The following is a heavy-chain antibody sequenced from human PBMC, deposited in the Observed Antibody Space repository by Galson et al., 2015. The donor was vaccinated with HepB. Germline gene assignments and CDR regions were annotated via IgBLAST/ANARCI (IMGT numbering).Heavy chain of an antibody. CDR1: GFTFNSYA. D-gene: IGHD5-12*01. CDR3: VKGGGYSAIRGRGGFDA. Sequence: SLRLSCAASGFTFNSYAMHWVRQAPGKGLQWVAVITYDGTNKFYARSVKVRFTVYRDNSGNTRFLHMNSLRPEDTALYYCVKGGGYSAIRGRGGFDAWGQGALVTVSS. J-gene: IGHJ5*02. CDR2: ITYDGTNK. V-gene: IGHV3-30*04.